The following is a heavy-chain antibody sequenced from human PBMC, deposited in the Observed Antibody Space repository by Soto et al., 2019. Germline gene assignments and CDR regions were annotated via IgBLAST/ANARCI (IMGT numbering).Heavy chain of an antibody. CDR1: GGTFSTYI. J-gene: IGHJ3*01. CDR3: ARDRITARGAACDL. CDR2: IIPIPDIT. D-gene: IGHD3-16*01. Sequence: QVQLVQSGAEVRKPGSSVKVSCKAPGGTFSTYIISWVRQAPGQGLEWMGRIIPIPDITNYAQKFHGRVTVTADRSTSTAYMELTSLKSEDTAVYYCARDRITARGAACDLWGQGKMVTVSS. V-gene: IGHV1-69*08.